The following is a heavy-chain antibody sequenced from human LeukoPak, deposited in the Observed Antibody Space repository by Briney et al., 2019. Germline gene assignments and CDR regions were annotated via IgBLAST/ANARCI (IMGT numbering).Heavy chain of an antibody. Sequence: SETLSLTCAVSGGSISYYYWSWIRQPPGKGLEWIAYIYYTGTTNYNPSLKSRVTISLDTSKNQFSLKLTSVTAADTAVYYCARSYSGTGYYYYGMDVWGQGTTVTVSS. CDR2: IYYTGTT. J-gene: IGHJ6*02. D-gene: IGHD1-26*01. V-gene: IGHV4-59*01. CDR1: GGSISYYY. CDR3: ARSYSGTGYYYYGMDV.